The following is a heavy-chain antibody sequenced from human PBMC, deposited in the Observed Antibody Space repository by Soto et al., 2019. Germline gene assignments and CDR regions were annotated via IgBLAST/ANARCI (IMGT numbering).Heavy chain of an antibody. V-gene: IGHV3-23*01. J-gene: IGHJ4*02. CDR3: AKDLTFPYNWNDGY. CDR1: GFTFSSYA. D-gene: IGHD1-20*01. CDR2: ISGSGGST. Sequence: PGGSLRLSCAASGFTFSSYAMSWVRQAPGKGLEWVSAISGSGGSTYYADSVKGRFTISRDNSKNTLYLQMNSLRAEDTAVYYCAKDLTFPYNWNDGYWGQGTLVTVSS.